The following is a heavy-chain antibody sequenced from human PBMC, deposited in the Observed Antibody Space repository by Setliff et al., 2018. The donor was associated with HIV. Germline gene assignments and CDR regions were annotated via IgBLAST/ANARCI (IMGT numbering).Heavy chain of an antibody. V-gene: IGHV1-18*01. CDR2: ISPHNGNT. D-gene: IGHD2-8*01. Sequence: ASVKVSCKAPGYTITNQYISWVRQATGQGLQLMGWISPHNGNTKFDEKFHGRVTMTTDPSTNTIYMQLGSLQSDDTAMYYCAKGYSWSGVGALDIWGQGTMVTVAS. J-gene: IGHJ3*02. CDR3: AKGYSWSGVGALDI. CDR1: GYTITNQY.